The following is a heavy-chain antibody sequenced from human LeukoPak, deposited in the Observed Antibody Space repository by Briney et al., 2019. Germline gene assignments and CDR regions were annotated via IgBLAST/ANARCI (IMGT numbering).Heavy chain of an antibody. CDR1: GGSFSGYY. V-gene: IGHV4-34*01. CDR2: INHSGST. Sequence: PSETLSLTCAVSGGSFSGYYWNWIRQPPGKGLEWIGEINHSGSTNYNPSLKSRVTISVDTSKKQFSLKLSSVTAADTAVYYCARGGWTTVTPLKFWGQGTLVTVSS. CDR3: ARGGWTTVTPLKF. D-gene: IGHD4-17*01. J-gene: IGHJ4*02.